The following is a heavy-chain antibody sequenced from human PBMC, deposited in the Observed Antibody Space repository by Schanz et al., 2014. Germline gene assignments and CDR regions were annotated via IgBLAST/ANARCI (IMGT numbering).Heavy chain of an antibody. V-gene: IGHV3-20*04. CDR2: LSGSGAGT. CDR1: GFGFDDYA. J-gene: IGHJ3*01. D-gene: IGHD3-22*01. CDR3: ARGREVVAKIFDV. Sequence: EVQLVESGGGVVRPGGSLRLSCAASGFGFDDYAMSWVRQAPGKGLEWVSTLSGSGAGTFYADSVKGRFTISRDNAKNSLYLQMNSLRAEDTGVYYCARGREVVAKIFDVWGQGTMVTVSS.